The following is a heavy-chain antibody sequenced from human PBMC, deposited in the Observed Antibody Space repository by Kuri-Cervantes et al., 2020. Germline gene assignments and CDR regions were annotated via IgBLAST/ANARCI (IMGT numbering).Heavy chain of an antibody. J-gene: IGHJ6*03. D-gene: IGHD3-3*01. CDR3: ARGLEGRYDFWSGYSYYYYMDV. V-gene: IGHV3-64*02. CDR1: GFTFSSYA. Sequence: GESLKISCAASGFTFSSYAMHWVRQAPGKGLEYVSAISSNGGSTYYADSVKGRFTISRDNSKNTLYLQMGSLRAEDMAVYYCARGLEGRYDFWSGYSYYYYMDVWGKGTTVTVSS. CDR2: ISSNGGST.